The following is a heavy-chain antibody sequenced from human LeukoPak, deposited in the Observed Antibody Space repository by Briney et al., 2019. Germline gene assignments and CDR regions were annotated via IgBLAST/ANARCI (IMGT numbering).Heavy chain of an antibody. CDR3: ARDQSGGYSSSGSFGY. D-gene: IGHD6-6*01. Sequence: ASVKVSCKASGYTFTSYGISWVRQAPGQGLEWMGWISAYNGNTNYAQKFQGRVTITADESTSTAYMELSSLRSEDTAVYYCARDQSGGYSSSGSFGYWGQGTLVTVSS. V-gene: IGHV1-18*01. CDR1: GYTFTSYG. CDR2: ISAYNGNT. J-gene: IGHJ4*02.